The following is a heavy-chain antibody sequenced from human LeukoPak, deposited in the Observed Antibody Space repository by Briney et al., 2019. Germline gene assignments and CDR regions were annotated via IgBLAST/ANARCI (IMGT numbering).Heavy chain of an antibody. CDR3: ARFRSYNDLGYYIYYMDV. D-gene: IGHD1-26*01. CDR2: INHSGST. CDR1: GGSFSGYY. Sequence: SETLSLTCAVYGGSFSGYYWSWIRQPPGKGLEWIGVINHSGSTNYNPSLKSRVTISVDTSKNQFSLKLSSVTAADTAVYYCARFRSYNDLGYYIYYMDVWGKGTTVTVSS. J-gene: IGHJ6*03. V-gene: IGHV4-34*01.